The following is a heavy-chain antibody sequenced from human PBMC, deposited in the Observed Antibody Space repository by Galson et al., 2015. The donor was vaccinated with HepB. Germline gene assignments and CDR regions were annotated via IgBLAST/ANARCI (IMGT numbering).Heavy chain of an antibody. J-gene: IGHJ6*02. CDR2: INHSGST. CDR3: ARGYGHSYLYGFCSYVMDV. CDR1: GGSLSGTS. V-gene: IGHV4-34*01. Sequence: ETLSLTCAVYGGSLSGTSWSWIRQSPGKGLEWIGEINHSGSTNYNPSLKSRVTISVDTSKNQFSLKLNSVSAADTAVYYCARGYGHSYLYGFCSYVMDVWGQGTTVTVSS. D-gene: IGHD5-18*01.